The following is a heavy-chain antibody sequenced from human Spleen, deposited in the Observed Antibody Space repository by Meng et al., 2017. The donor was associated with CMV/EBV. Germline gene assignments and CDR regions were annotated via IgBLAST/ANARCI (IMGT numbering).Heavy chain of an antibody. CDR3: ARGSGNRNYYYYGMDV. J-gene: IGHJ6*02. CDR1: GTFSSYT. V-gene: IGHV1-69*02. Sequence: GTFSSYTISWVRQAPGQGLEWMGRIIPILGIANYAQKFQGRVTITADKSTSTAYMELSSLRSEDTAVYYCARGSGNRNYYYYGMDVWGQGTTVTVSS. D-gene: IGHD3-10*01. CDR2: IIPILGIA.